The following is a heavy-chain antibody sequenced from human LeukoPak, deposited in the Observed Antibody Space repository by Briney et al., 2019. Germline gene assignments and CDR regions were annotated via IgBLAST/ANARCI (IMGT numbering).Heavy chain of an antibody. CDR1: GYSFTSYW. Sequence: GESLKIFCKGSGYSFTSYWIGWVRQMPGKGLEWMGIIYPGDSDTRYSPSFQGQVSISANKSISTAYQQWSSLKASDTAMYYCARHSSGYYSDAFDIWGQGTMVTVSS. J-gene: IGHJ3*02. CDR2: IYPGDSDT. V-gene: IGHV5-51*01. CDR3: ARHSSGYYSDAFDI. D-gene: IGHD3-22*01.